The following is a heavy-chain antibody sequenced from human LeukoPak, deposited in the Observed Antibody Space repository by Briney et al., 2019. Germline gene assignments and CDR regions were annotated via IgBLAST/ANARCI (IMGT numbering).Heavy chain of an antibody. CDR1: GFTFSSYW. Sequence: TGGSLRLSCATSGFTFSSYWMSWVRQAPGKGLEWVSAISGSGGSTYYADSVKGRFTISRDNSKNTLYLQMNSLRAEDTAVYYCAKCGQLWLLHGYWYFDLWGRGTLVTVSS. J-gene: IGHJ2*01. V-gene: IGHV3-23*01. CDR3: AKCGQLWLLHGYWYFDL. CDR2: ISGSGGST. D-gene: IGHD5-18*01.